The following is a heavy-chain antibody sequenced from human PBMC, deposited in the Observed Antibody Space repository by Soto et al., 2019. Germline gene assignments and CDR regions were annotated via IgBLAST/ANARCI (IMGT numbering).Heavy chain of an antibody. D-gene: IGHD4-17*01. V-gene: IGHV1-18*01. CDR1: GYTFNSYG. Sequence: QVQLVQSGAEVKKPGASVKVSCKTSGYTFNSYGISWVRQAPGQGLEWMGWIIAYNGIANYAQKLQGRVTMTTDTSTSTAYMELRSLRSDDTAVYYCATGPNGYCYGMDVWGQGTTVTVSS. J-gene: IGHJ6*02. CDR3: ATGPNGYCYGMDV. CDR2: IIAYNGIA.